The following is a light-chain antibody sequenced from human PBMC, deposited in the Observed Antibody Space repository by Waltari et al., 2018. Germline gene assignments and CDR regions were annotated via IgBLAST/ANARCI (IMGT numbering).Light chain of an antibody. CDR1: PSFFHSSYKRKY. Sequence: DIVMTQSPDSLAVSLGERATINCTYSPSFFHSSYKRKYLGWYQKKPGQPPTLLIYWASTRESGVPDRFSGSGSGTDFTLTISSLEAEDVAVYYCQQYYSLPWTFGQGTKVEI. CDR2: WAS. J-gene: IGKJ1*01. CDR3: QQYYSLPWT. V-gene: IGKV4-1*01.